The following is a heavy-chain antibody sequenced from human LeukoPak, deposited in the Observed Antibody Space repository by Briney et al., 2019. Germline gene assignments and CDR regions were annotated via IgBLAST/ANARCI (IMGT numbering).Heavy chain of an antibody. Sequence: GGSLRLSCAASGSTFSSYAMSWVRQAPGKGLEWVSAISGSGGSTYYADSVKGRFTISRDSSKNTLYLQMNSLRAEDTAVYYCAKSSGSYYVSPIDYWGQGTLVTVSS. J-gene: IGHJ4*02. D-gene: IGHD1-26*01. V-gene: IGHV3-23*01. CDR1: GSTFSSYA. CDR3: AKSSGSYYVSPIDY. CDR2: ISGSGGST.